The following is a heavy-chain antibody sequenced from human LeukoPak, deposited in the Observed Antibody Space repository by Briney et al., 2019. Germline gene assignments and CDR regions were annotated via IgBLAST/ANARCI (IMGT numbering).Heavy chain of an antibody. CDR3: ARLTSSWSFDY. CDR2: ISPDGSDT. Sequence: HGESLKISCKGSGYSFTNYWIGWLRQMPGKGLEWMGIISPDGSDTRYSPSFQGQVTISADKSITTAYLQWSSLKASDTAMYYCARLTSSWSFDYWGQGTLVTVSS. CDR1: GYSFTNYW. D-gene: IGHD6-13*01. V-gene: IGHV5-51*01. J-gene: IGHJ4*02.